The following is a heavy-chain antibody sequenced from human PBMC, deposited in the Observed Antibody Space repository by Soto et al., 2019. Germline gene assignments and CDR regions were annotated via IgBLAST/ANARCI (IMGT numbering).Heavy chain of an antibody. CDR3: ARRSSGWHYSYGMDV. Sequence: HPGGSLRLSCAASGFTVSSNYMSWVRQAPGRGLEWVSVIYSGGSTYYADSVKGRFTISRDNSKNTLYLQVNSLRAEDTAVYYCARRSSGWHYSYGMDVWGQGTTVTVSS. CDR2: IYSGGST. CDR1: GFTVSSNY. D-gene: IGHD6-19*01. J-gene: IGHJ6*02. V-gene: IGHV3-53*01.